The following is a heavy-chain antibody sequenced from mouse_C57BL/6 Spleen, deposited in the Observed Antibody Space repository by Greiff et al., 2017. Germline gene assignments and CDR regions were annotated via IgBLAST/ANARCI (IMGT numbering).Heavy chain of an antibody. CDR2: IDPSDSET. J-gene: IGHJ4*01. CDR1: GYTFTSYW. V-gene: IGHV1-52*01. CDR3: ARYQKDYYAMDY. Sequence: QVQLQQPGAELVRPGSSVKLSCKASGYTFTSYWMHWVKQRPIQGLEWIGNIDPSDSETHYNQKFKDKATLTVDKSSSTAYMQLSSLTSEDSAVYYYARYQKDYYAMDYWGQGTSVTVSS.